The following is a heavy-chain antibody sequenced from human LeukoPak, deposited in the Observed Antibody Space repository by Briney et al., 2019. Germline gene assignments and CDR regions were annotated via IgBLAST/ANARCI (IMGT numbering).Heavy chain of an antibody. D-gene: IGHD6-6*01. CDR3: ARILHSSSSYVGWFDP. CDR2: INHSGST. V-gene: IGHV4-34*01. Sequence: SETLSLTCAVYGGSFSGYYWSWIRQPPAKGLEWIGEINHSGSTNYNPSLKSRVTISVVTAKNQFSLKLSSVTAADTAVYDCARILHSSSSYVGWFDPWGQGTLVTVSS. CDR1: GGSFSGYY. J-gene: IGHJ5*02.